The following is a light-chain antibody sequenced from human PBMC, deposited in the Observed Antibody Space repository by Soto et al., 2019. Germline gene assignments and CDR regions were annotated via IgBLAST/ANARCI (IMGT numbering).Light chain of an antibody. Sequence: DIQMTQSPSSLSSSVGDRVTITCPASQTRSCYLNGYQQKPGKDPKLQIYAASSVKSGIPSRCSGTESGTDFPLNISSLQPEDLATYYCHQSHSFPYTFGERTKLEI. V-gene: IGKV1-39*01. CDR2: AAS. CDR3: HQSHSFPYT. J-gene: IGKJ2*01. CDR1: QTRSCY.